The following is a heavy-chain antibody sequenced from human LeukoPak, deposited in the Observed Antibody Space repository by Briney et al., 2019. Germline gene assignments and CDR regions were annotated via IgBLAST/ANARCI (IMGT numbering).Heavy chain of an antibody. CDR2: ISDYGGST. V-gene: IGHV3-23*01. J-gene: IGHJ4*02. CDR3: AKDLIAVAGSRGDFDC. Sequence: PGGSLRLSCAASGFTFSSYAMNWVRQAPGKGLESVSGISDYGGSTYYADSVKGRFTISRDNSKDTLYLQMNSLRAEDTAVYYCAKDLIAVAGSRGDFDCWGQGTLVTVSS. CDR1: GFTFSSYA. D-gene: IGHD6-19*01.